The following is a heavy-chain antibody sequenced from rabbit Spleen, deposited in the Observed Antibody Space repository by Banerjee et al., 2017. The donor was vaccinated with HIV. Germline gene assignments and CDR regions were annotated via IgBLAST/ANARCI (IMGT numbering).Heavy chain of an antibody. CDR3: ARDTSSSFSSYGMDL. CDR1: GFSFSSSYW. D-gene: IGHD1-1*01. CDR2: IYTTHGQT. Sequence: QSLEESGGGLVKPGASLTLTCTASGFSFSSSYWIWWVRQAPGKGLEWIGCIYTTHGQTYYASWAKGRFTISKTSSTTVTLQMTSLTAADTATYFCARDTSSSFSSYGMDLWGPGTLSPS. V-gene: IGHV1S40*01. J-gene: IGHJ6*01.